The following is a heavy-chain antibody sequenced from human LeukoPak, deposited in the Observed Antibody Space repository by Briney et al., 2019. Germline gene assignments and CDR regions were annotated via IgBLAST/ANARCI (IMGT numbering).Heavy chain of an antibody. CDR1: GFTFSTYL. Sequence: PGGSLRLSCAASGFTFSTYLMSWVRQAPGKGLEWVANIKQDESEKYYVDSVKGRFTISRDNAKNSLYLQMNSLRAEDTAVYYCARVRVSSYYGMDIWGQGATVTVSS. D-gene: IGHD2/OR15-2a*01. CDR3: ARVRVSSYYGMDI. J-gene: IGHJ6*02. CDR2: IKQDESEK. V-gene: IGHV3-7*05.